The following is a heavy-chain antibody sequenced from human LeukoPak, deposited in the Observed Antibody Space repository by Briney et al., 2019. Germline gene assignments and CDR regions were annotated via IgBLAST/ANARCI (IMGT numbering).Heavy chain of an antibody. D-gene: IGHD6-13*01. Sequence: SETLSLTCTVSGGSISSYYWSWIRQPPGKGLEWIGYIYYSGSTNYNPSLKSRVTISVDTSKNQFSLRLSSVTAADTAVYYCARVIAARRAGYYGMDVWGQGTTVTVSS. CDR2: IYYSGST. CDR1: GGSISSYY. CDR3: ARVIAARRAGYYGMDV. J-gene: IGHJ6*02. V-gene: IGHV4-59*01.